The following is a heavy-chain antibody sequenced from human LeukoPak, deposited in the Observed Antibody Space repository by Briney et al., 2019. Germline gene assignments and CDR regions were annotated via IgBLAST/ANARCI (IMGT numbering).Heavy chain of an antibody. CDR1: GFIFSSYA. Sequence: GGSLRLSCAASGFIFSSYAMHWVRQAPGKGLEWVAVISYDGSNKYYADSVKGRFTISRDNSKNTLYLQMNSLRAEDTAVYYCAKERAAAFYYMDVWGKGTTVTVSS. V-gene: IGHV3-30*04. CDR2: ISYDGSNK. D-gene: IGHD6-13*01. CDR3: AKERAAAFYYMDV. J-gene: IGHJ6*03.